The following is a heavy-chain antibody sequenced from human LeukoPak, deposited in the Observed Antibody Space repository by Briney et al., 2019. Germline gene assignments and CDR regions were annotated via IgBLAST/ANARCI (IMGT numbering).Heavy chain of an antibody. CDR2: ISGRGDST. J-gene: IGHJ4*02. D-gene: IGHD5-18*01. CDR1: GFTFSSYG. V-gene: IGHV3-23*01. Sequence: GGTLRLSCAASGFTFSSYGMSWVRQAPGKGLEWVSGISGRGDSTYYADSVKGRFTISRDNAKKSLYLQMNSLRAEDTAVYYCARHLSGITGYTYGRGIDYWGQGTLVSVSS. CDR3: ARHLSGITGYTYGRGIDY.